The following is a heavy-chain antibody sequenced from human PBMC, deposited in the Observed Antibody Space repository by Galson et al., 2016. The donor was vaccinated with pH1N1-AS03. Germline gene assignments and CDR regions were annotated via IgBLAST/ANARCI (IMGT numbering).Heavy chain of an antibody. CDR1: GYPFSDYA. V-gene: IGHV1-18*01. J-gene: IGHJ6*03. D-gene: IGHD2-2*01. CDR2: ISAFNGDT. Sequence: SVKVSCKASGYPFSDYATTWVRQAPGQGLEWMGWISAFNGDTHYAQTFQGRVTLTTDTSTTTAYMDLSTLISEDTAMYYCAREECSSSSCRRDQNYYMDVWGKGTTVTVSS. CDR3: AREECSSSSCRRDQNYYMDV.